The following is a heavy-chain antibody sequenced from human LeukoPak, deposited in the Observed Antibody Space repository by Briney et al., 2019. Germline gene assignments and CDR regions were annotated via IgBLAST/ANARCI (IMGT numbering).Heavy chain of an antibody. CDR2: IIPIFGTA. Sequence: SVKVSCKASGGTFSSYAISWVRQAPGQGLEWMGGIIPIFGTANYAQKFQGRVTITADESTSTAYMELSSLRSEDTAVYYCARGPYYDFWSGYYSRYYYYYGMDVWGQGTTVTVSS. CDR1: GGTFSSYA. CDR3: ARGPYYDFWSGYYSRYYYYYGMDV. D-gene: IGHD3-3*01. J-gene: IGHJ6*02. V-gene: IGHV1-69*13.